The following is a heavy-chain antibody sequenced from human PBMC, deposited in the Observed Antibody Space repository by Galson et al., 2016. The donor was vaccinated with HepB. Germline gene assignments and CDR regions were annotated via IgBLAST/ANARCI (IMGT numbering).Heavy chain of an antibody. V-gene: IGHV3-23*01. CDR1: GFTYSNYA. D-gene: IGHD3-10*01. Sequence: SLRLSCAASGFTYSNYAMSWVRQAPGKGLEWVSVISASGGSTYYADSVKGRFTISRDNSNNRLYLQMNSLRPEDTASYYCVSTGVVWYQFDYWGQGTLVTVSS. J-gene: IGHJ4*02. CDR2: ISASGGST. CDR3: VSTGVVWYQFDY.